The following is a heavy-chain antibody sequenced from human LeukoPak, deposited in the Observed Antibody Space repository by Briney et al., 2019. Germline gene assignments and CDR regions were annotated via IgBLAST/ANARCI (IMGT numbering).Heavy chain of an antibody. D-gene: IGHD3-22*01. J-gene: IGHJ4*02. Sequence: GGSLRLSCAASGFIFSSYEMNWVRQAPGKGLEWVSYISSSGSTIYYADSVKGRLTISRDNAQNSLYLQMNSLRAEDTAVYYCASYYESSGFLRDFDYWGQGTLVTVSS. V-gene: IGHV3-48*03. CDR1: GFIFSSYE. CDR3: ASYYESSGFLRDFDY. CDR2: ISSSGSTI.